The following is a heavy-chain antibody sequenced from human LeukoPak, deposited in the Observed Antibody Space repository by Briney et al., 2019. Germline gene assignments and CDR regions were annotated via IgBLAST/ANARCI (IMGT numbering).Heavy chain of an antibody. CDR3: ARGRYCSSTSCYWIDY. Sequence: PGGSLRLSCAASGFTFSSYWMHWVRHAPGKGMVWVARINGDGSSTIYADSVKGRFTMPRDKAKNTVYLQMNSLRAEDTAVYYCARGRYCSSTSCYWIDYWGQGTLVTVSS. CDR2: INGDGSST. V-gene: IGHV3-74*01. J-gene: IGHJ4*02. D-gene: IGHD2-2*01. CDR1: GFTFSSYW.